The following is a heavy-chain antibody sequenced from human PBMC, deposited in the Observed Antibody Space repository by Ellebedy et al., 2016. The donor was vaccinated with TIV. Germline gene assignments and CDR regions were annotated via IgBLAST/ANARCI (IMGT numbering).Heavy chain of an antibody. CDR1: GFPLSSYS. CDR2: ITSTSSYI. Sequence: GESLKISXAASGFPLSSYSMNWVRQAPGKGLEWVSSITSTSSYIYYADSVKGRFTISRDNAKNPLYLQMNSLRAEDTALYYCAKSSGGHAADDYFDYWGQGTLVTVSS. D-gene: IGHD6-25*01. CDR3: AKSSGGHAADDYFDY. J-gene: IGHJ4*02. V-gene: IGHV3-21*04.